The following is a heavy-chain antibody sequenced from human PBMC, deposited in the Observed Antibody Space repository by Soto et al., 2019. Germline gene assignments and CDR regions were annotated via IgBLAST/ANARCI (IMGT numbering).Heavy chain of an antibody. Sequence: GGSLRLSCAASGFTFSNAWMSWVRQAPGKGLEWVGRIKSKTDGGTTDYAAPVKGRFTTSRDDSKNTLYLQMNSLKTEDTAVYYCTTGLAGTTVNYYYYGMDVWGQGTTVTVSS. J-gene: IGHJ6*02. D-gene: IGHD1-7*01. CDR3: TTGLAGTTVNYYYYGMDV. CDR1: GFTFSNAW. CDR2: IKSKTDGGTT. V-gene: IGHV3-15*01.